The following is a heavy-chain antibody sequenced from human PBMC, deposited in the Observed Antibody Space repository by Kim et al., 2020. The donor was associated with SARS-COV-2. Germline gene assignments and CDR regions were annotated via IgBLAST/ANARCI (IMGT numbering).Heavy chain of an antibody. CDR3: AKDLYWQWLVPGAEDAFDI. CDR2: ISGSGGST. J-gene: IGHJ3*02. Sequence: GGSLRLSCAASGFTFSSYAMSWVRQAPGKGLEWVSAISGSGGSTYYADSVKGRFTISRDNSKNTLYLQMNSLRAEDTAVYYCAKDLYWQWLVPGAEDAFDIWGQGTMVTVSS. D-gene: IGHD6-19*01. CDR1: GFTFSSYA. V-gene: IGHV3-23*01.